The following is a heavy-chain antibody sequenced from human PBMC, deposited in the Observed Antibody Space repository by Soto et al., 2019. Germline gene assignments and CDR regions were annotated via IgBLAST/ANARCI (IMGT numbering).Heavy chain of an antibody. Sequence: SEPLSLSCRVAGGYSIGSGDYWGWIRQPPGKGLEWIGSISYGGYTYHNPSLRSRVTISVDTSKSQFSLDLTSVTAADTAVYYCARHRRETGTYAQPLDYWGQGSLVTV. J-gene: IGHJ4*02. CDR1: GGYSIGSGDY. V-gene: IGHV4-39*01. D-gene: IGHD1-1*01. CDR2: ISYGGYT. CDR3: ARHRRETGTYAQPLDY.